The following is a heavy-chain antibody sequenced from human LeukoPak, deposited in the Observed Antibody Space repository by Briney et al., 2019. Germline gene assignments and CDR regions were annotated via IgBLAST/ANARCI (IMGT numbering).Heavy chain of an antibody. Sequence: SQTLSLTCSVSGGSFSNNYNWDWIRQPPGKGLEWIGSLYYSGQTYSNPSLKSRVTISVDSSKRQFSLNLSSVTAEDTAAYYCTRSSDFGGLNFYYYMDVRGKGTTVTVSS. J-gene: IGHJ6*03. CDR1: GGSFSNNYN. V-gene: IGHV4-39*01. CDR2: LYYSGQT. D-gene: IGHD4-23*01. CDR3: TRSSDFGGLNFYYYMDV.